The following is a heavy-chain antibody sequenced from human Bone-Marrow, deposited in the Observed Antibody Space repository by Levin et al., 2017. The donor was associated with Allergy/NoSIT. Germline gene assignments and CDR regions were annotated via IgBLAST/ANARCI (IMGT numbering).Heavy chain of an antibody. J-gene: IGHJ4*02. CDR2: IKQDGSEK. V-gene: IGHV3-7*04. CDR3: ARGYCSGGNCYASPDY. CDR1: GFTFSNYW. D-gene: IGHD2-15*01. Sequence: GGSLRLSCAASGFTFSNYWMTWVRQAPGRGLEWVANIKQDGSEKNYVDSVKGRFTISRDDAKNSLYLQMNSLRAEDPGVYFCARGYCSGGNCYASPDYWGQGTLVTVSS.